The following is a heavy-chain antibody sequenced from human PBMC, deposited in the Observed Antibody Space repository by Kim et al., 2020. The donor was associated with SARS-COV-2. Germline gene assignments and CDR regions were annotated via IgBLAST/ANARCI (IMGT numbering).Heavy chain of an antibody. CDR3: ARWVEMATITGGNDY. V-gene: IGHV4-39*01. Sequence: PSLKSRVTISVDTSKNQFSLKLSSVTAADTAVYYCARWVEMATITGGNDYWGQGTLVTVSS. D-gene: IGHD5-12*01. J-gene: IGHJ4*02.